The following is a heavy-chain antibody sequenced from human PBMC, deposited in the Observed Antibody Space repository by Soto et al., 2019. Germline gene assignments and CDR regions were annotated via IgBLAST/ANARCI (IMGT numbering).Heavy chain of an antibody. Sequence: ASVKVSCKASEYTFTSYDINWVRQATGQGLEWMGWMNPNSGNTGYAQKFQGRVTMTRDTSISTAYMELRSLSSEDTAIYYCVRASWPVRDALYFYEFWGQRTPVSVSS. CDR1: EYTFTSYD. J-gene: IGHJ4*02. V-gene: IGHV1-8*01. CDR3: VRASWPVRDALYFYEF. D-gene: IGHD2-8*01. CDR2: MNPNSGNT.